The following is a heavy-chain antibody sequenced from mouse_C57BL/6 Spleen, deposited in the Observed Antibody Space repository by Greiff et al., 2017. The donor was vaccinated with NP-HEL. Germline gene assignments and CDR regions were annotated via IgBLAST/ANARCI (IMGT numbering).Heavy chain of an antibody. CDR3: ARNYDYDDGVDY. CDR1: GFTFSDYG. Sequence: EVKLMESGGGLVKPGGSLKLSCAASGFTFSDYGMHWVRQAPEKGLEWVAYISSGSSTIYYADTVKGRFTISRDNAKNTLFLQMTSLRSEDTAMYYCARNYDYDDGVDYWGQGTTLTVSS. J-gene: IGHJ2*01. V-gene: IGHV5-17*01. D-gene: IGHD2-4*01. CDR2: ISSGSSTI.